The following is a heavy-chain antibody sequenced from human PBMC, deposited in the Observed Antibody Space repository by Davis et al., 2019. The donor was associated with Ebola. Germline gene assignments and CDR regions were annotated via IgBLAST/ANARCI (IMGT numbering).Heavy chain of an antibody. CDR1: GFNFSHYA. CDR3: AKDKGFWVPPDWFGP. V-gene: IGHV3-23*01. CDR2: ISGSGKTT. J-gene: IGHJ5*02. D-gene: IGHD3-16*01. Sequence: PGGSLRLSCAVSGFNFSHYAMSWVRQAPGKGLEWVASISGSGKTTYYADSVEGRFNISRDNSKNTLSLQMNSVRGEDSAVYYCAKDKGFWVPPDWFGPWGQGVQVTVSS.